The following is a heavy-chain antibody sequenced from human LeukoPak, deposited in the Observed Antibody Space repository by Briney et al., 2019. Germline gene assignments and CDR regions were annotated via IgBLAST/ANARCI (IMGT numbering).Heavy chain of an antibody. Sequence: SETLSLTCTVSGGSISSYYWSWIRQPPGKGLEWIGYIYYSGSTNYNPSLKSRVTISVDTSKNQFSLKLSSVTAADTAVYYCARGWEYSLYYFDYWGQGTLVTVSS. J-gene: IGHJ4*02. V-gene: IGHV4-59*01. CDR3: ARGWEYSLYYFDY. CDR2: IYYSGST. CDR1: GGSISSYY. D-gene: IGHD2/OR15-2a*01.